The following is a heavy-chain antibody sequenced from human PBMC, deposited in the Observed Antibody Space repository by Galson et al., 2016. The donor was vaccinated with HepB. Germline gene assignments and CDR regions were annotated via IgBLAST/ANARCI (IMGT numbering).Heavy chain of an antibody. V-gene: IGHV1-3*01. J-gene: IGHJ4*02. CDR2: INGDNGNT. CDR3: ARGADSGYDLGDY. Sequence: SVKVSCKASGFTFATYSIHWLRQAPGQRPEWMGWINGDNGNTKYSQKFQGRVTMTRDTSASTAHMELSSLRSADTAVYYCARGADSGYDLGDYWGQGTLVTVSS. CDR1: GFTFATYS. D-gene: IGHD5-12*01.